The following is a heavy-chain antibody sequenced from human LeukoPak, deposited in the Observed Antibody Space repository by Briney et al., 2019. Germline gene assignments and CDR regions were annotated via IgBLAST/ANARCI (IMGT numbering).Heavy chain of an antibody. CDR2: ISSSSSYI. Sequence: GGSLRLSCAASGFIFSDYMMTWVRQAPGKGLEWVSSISSSSSYIHYADSVKGRCTISRDNAKNSLYLHMNSLRADDTAVYYCARVGMSASPIDSWGQGTLVTVSS. D-gene: IGHD1-26*01. V-gene: IGHV3-21*01. CDR3: ARVGMSASPIDS. CDR1: GFIFSDYM. J-gene: IGHJ4*02.